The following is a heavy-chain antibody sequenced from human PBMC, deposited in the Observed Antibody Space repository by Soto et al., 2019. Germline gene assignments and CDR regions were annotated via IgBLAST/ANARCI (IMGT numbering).Heavy chain of an antibody. CDR3: ATPSGSYFRFDY. CDR2: ISSSSSYI. D-gene: IGHD1-26*01. J-gene: IGHJ4*02. V-gene: IGHV3-21*01. Sequence: GGSLRLSCAASGFTFSSYSMNWVRQAPGKGLEWVSSISSSSSYIYYADSVKGRFTISRDNAKNSLYLQMNSLRAEDTAVYYCATPSGSYFRFDYWGQGTLVTVSS. CDR1: GFTFSSYS.